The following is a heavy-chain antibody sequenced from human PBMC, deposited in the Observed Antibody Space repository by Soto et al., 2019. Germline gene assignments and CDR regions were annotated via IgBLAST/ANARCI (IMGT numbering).Heavy chain of an antibody. J-gene: IGHJ6*02. Sequence: QVQLQESGPGRVKPSQTLSLTCTVSGGSISSGGYYWSWIRQHPGKGLEWIGYIYYSGSTYYNPSLKSRVTISVDTSKNQFSLKLSSVTAADTAVYYCQLSGEGYYYGMDVWGQGTTVTVSS. CDR2: IYYSGST. CDR1: GGSISSGGYY. V-gene: IGHV4-31*03. D-gene: IGHD3-16*01. CDR3: QLSGEGYYYGMDV.